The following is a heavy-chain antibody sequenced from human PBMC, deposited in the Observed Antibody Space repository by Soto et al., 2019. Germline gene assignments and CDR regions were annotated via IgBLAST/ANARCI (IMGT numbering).Heavy chain of an antibody. D-gene: IGHD3-3*01. CDR3: ARARTYYDFWSGPVSVSGMDV. CDR1: GYTFSDYY. CDR2: ISPNSGAT. V-gene: IGHV1-2*02. Sequence: ASVKVSCKASGYTFSDYYLHWVRQAPGQGLEWMGWISPNSGATEYAPKFQGRVTMTTDTSISTAFLKLASLRPDDTAVYYCARARTYYDFWSGPVSVSGMDVWGQGTTVTVSS. J-gene: IGHJ6*02.